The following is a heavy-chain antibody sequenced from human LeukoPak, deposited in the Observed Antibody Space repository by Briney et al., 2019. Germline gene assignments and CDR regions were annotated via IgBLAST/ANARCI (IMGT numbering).Heavy chain of an antibody. V-gene: IGHV4-4*07. CDR1: GGSISSYY. D-gene: IGHD6-13*01. CDR3: ARFRPRYSSNHYYYYMDV. Sequence: MTSETLSLTCTVSGGSISSYYWSWIRQPAGKGLEWIGRIYTSGSTNYNPSLKSRVTMSVDTSKNQFSLKLSCVTTADTAVYYCARFRPRYSSNHYYYYMDVWGKGTTVTVSS. CDR2: IYTSGST. J-gene: IGHJ6*03.